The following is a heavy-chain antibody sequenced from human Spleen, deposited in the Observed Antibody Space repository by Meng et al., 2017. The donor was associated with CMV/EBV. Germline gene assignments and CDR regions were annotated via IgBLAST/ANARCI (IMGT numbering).Heavy chain of an antibody. CDR1: GFTFDDYA. V-gene: IGHV3-9*01. CDR2: ISWNRGSI. CDR3: AKSAAMVTAYYYGMDV. D-gene: IGHD5-18*01. Sequence: SLKISCAASGFTFDDYAMHWVRQAPGKGLEWVSGISWNRGSIGYADSVKGRFTISRDNAKNSLYLQMNSLRAEDTALYYCAKSAAMVTAYYYGMDVWGQGTTVTVSS. J-gene: IGHJ6*02.